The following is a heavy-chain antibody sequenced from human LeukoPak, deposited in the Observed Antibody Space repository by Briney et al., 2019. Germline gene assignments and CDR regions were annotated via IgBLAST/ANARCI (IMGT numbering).Heavy chain of an antibody. CDR3: AKASRYCSSTSCLSYSYYYYYMDV. CDR2: IWYDGSNK. CDR1: GFTFSSYA. Sequence: PGRSLRLSCAASGFTFSSYAMHWVRQAPGKGLEWVAVIWYDGSNKYYADSVKGRFTISRDNSKNTLYLQMNSLRAEDTAVYYCAKASRYCSSTSCLSYSYYYYYMDVWGKGTTVTVSS. D-gene: IGHD2-2*01. J-gene: IGHJ6*03. V-gene: IGHV3-33*06.